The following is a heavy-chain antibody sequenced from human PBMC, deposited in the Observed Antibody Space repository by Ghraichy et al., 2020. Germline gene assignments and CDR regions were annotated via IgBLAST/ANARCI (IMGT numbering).Heavy chain of an antibody. CDR1: KFTFSNYG. V-gene: IGHV3-30*02. D-gene: IGHD3-10*01. CDR3: AKDSGDGSGNLEH. J-gene: IGHJ4*02. Sequence: GGSLRLSCAASKFTFSNYGMHWVRQAPAKGLGWVEFIRYDENNKYYADSVKGRFTIPRDNSKNALHLQMNSLRAEETAVYYCAKDSGDGSGNLEHWGQGTLVTVSS. CDR2: IRYDENNK.